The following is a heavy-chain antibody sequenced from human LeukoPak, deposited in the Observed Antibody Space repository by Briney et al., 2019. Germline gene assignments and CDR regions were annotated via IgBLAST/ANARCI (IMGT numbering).Heavy chain of an antibody. CDR2: FSYSGST. CDR3: ARDLGMATIRGAFDI. V-gene: IGHV4-59*01. D-gene: IGHD5-24*01. CDR1: DGSISGYY. J-gene: IGHJ3*02. Sequence: SETLSLTCTVSDGSISGYYWSWIRQPPGKGLEWIGYFSYSGSTNYNPSLKSRVTISVDTSKNQLSLKLSPLTAADTAVYYCARDLGMATIRGAFDIWGQGTLVTVSS.